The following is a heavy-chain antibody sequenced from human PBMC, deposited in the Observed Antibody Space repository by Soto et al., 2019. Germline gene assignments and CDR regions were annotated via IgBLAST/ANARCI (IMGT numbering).Heavy chain of an antibody. D-gene: IGHD3-10*01. CDR1: GGSMSEYF. Sequence: SETLSLTCVGSGGSMSEYFWSWSRQSPVKGLEWIGYIYYLGSTDYNPSLKSRVTISVDTSKRQFSLRLTSVTAADTAVYYCARDGYDGSETVYPAARGPGT. CDR2: IYYLGST. V-gene: IGHV4-59*01. J-gene: IGHJ4*02. CDR3: ARDGYDGSETVYPAA.